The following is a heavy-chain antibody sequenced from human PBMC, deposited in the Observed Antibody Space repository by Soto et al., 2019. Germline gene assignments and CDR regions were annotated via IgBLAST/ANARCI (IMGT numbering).Heavy chain of an antibody. J-gene: IGHJ4*02. CDR1: GFSFSDYG. D-gene: IGHD1-26*01. Sequence: QVQLVESGGGVVQPGRSLRLSCAAAGFSFSDYGMHWVRQGPGKGLEWVAAISHGGIRKHYADSVKGRFTISRDNSKKTVYLQLSSLRREDTAKYYCVRDLVGGSTRCQLDYWGQGTVVTVSS. CDR3: VRDLVGGSTRCQLDY. CDR2: ISHGGIRK. V-gene: IGHV3-30*03.